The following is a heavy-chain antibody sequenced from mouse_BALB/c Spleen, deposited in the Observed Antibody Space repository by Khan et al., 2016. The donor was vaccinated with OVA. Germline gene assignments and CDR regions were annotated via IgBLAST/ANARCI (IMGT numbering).Heavy chain of an antibody. CDR3: VRSVGNFHGSFDG. J-gene: IGHJ1*01. Sequence: EVELVESGGGLVQPGGSRKLSCAASGFTFSSFGMHWVRQAPKKGLEWVAYISSGSSYIYYVDTVKGRFTISRDNPKNTLYLQMTSLRSEDTAMYYCVRSVGNFHGSFDGWGAGTSVTVSS. CDR1: GFTFSSFG. D-gene: IGHD2-1*01. V-gene: IGHV5-17*02. CDR2: ISSGSSYI.